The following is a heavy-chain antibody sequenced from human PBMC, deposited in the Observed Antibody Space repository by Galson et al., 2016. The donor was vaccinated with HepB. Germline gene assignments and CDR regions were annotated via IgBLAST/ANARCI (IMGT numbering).Heavy chain of an antibody. CDR2: IHHSGGR. Sequence: LRLSCAASGVTFSSHWMSWVRQTPGKGLEWIGEIHHSGGRNSSPSLKSPVTISVDTSKNEFFLKLTSVTAADTGVYYCAGSSSWSGFLDVWGQGTTVSVSS. CDR3: AGSSSWSGFLDV. J-gene: IGHJ6*02. V-gene: IGHV4-34*08. D-gene: IGHD3-3*01. CDR1: GVTFSSHW.